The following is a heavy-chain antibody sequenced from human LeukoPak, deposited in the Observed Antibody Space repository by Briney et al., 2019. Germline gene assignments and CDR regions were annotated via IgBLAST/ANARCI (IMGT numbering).Heavy chain of an antibody. Sequence: GRSLRLSCAASGFTFSSYAMHWVRQAPGKGLEWVAVISYDGSNKYYADSVKGRFTISRDNSKNTLYLQVNSLRAEDTAVYYCARSPRLTGAFFDYWGQGTLVTVSS. CDR3: ARSPRLTGAFFDY. CDR1: GFTFSSYA. V-gene: IGHV3-30-3*01. D-gene: IGHD3-10*01. CDR2: ISYDGSNK. J-gene: IGHJ4*02.